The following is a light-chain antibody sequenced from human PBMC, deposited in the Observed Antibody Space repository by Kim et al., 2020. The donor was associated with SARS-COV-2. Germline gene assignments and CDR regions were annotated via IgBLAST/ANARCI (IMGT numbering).Light chain of an antibody. CDR3: NFRDSTGKRWV. Sequence: SSELTQDPAVSVALGQTVKITCQGDSLRSYYASWYQQKPGQAPILVIYGRNNRPSGIPDRFSGSSSVNTASLTITGAQAEDEADYYCNFRDSTGKRWVFGTGTKVTVL. V-gene: IGLV3-19*01. CDR2: GRN. J-gene: IGLJ1*01. CDR1: SLRSYY.